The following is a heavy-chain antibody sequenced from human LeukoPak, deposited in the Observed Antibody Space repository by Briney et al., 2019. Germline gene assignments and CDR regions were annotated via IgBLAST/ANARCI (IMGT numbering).Heavy chain of an antibody. CDR3: ARIPGTVTTFFYDY. CDR1: GYTFTGYY. Sequence: ASVKVSCKASGYTFTGYYMHWVRQAPGQGLEWMGWINPNSGGTNYAQKFQGRVTMTRDTSISTAYMELSRLRSDDTAVYYCARIPGTVTTFFYDYWGQGTLVTVSS. J-gene: IGHJ4*02. V-gene: IGHV1-2*02. CDR2: INPNSGGT. D-gene: IGHD4-17*01.